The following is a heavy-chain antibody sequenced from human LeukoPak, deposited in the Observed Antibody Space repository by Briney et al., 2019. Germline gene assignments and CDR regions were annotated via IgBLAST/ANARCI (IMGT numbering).Heavy chain of an antibody. V-gene: IGHV1-2*02. CDR1: GYTFTGYY. Sequence: ASVKVSCKASGYTFTGYYMHWVRQAPGQGLEWMGWINPNSGGTNYAQKFQGRVTMTRDTSISTAYMELSRLRSDDTAVYYCARGRYYYDSSGYYLFDYWGQGTLVTVSS. D-gene: IGHD3-22*01. CDR2: INPNSGGT. J-gene: IGHJ4*02. CDR3: ARGRYYYDSSGYYLFDY.